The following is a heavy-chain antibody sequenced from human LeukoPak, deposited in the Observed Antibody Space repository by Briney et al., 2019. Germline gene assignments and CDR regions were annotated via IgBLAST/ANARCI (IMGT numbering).Heavy chain of an antibody. V-gene: IGHV3-64D*09. J-gene: IGHJ4*02. CDR2: ISRNGGST. Sequence: SGGSLRLSCSASGSTFSSFAMHWVRQAPGKGLEYVAAISRNGGSTYYADSVKGRFTISRDNSKSTLYLQMSSLRAEDTAVYLCVKDLRSDFMGVLSRYLSYWGQGTLVTVSS. CDR3: VKDLRSDFMGVLSRYLSY. CDR1: GSTFSSFA. D-gene: IGHD2/OR15-2a*01.